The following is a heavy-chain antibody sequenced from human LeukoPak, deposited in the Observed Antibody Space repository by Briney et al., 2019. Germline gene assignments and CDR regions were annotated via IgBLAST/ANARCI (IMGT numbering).Heavy chain of an antibody. J-gene: IGHJ5*02. CDR3: ARLYIGWNSEYNWFDP. Sequence: ASVKVSCKASGYTFTSYDINWVRQATGQGLEWMGWMNPNSGNTGYAQKFQGRVTMTRNTSISTAYMELSSLRSEDTAVYYCARLYIGWNSEYNWFDPWGQGTLVTVSS. CDR2: MNPNSGNT. CDR1: GYTFTSYD. D-gene: IGHD1-7*01. V-gene: IGHV1-8*01.